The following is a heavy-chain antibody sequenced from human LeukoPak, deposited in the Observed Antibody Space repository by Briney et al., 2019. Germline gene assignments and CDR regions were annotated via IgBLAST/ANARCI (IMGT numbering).Heavy chain of an antibody. J-gene: IGHJ4*02. V-gene: IGHV3-30-3*01. CDR2: ISYDGSNK. CDR1: GFTFSSYA. Sequence: GGSLRLSCAASGFTFSSYAMHWVRQAPGKGLEWVAVISYDGSNKYYADSVKGRFTISRDNSKNALYLQMNSLRAEDTAVYYCASSGYSRTHQFDYWGQGTLVTVSS. D-gene: IGHD6-13*01. CDR3: ASSGYSRTHQFDY.